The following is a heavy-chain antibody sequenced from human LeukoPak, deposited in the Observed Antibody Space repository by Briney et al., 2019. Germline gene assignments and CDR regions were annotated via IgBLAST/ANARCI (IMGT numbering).Heavy chain of an antibody. CDR3: ARDDSGATGGY. V-gene: IGHV1-18*04. CDR1: GYTFTGYY. D-gene: IGHD1-26*01. J-gene: IGHJ4*02. CDR2: INPNSGNT. Sequence: ASVKVSCKASGYTFTGYYMHWVRQAPGQGLEWMGWINPNSGNTNYAQKLQGRVTMTTDTSTSAAYMELRSLRSDDTAVYYCARDDSGATGGYWGQGTLVTVSS.